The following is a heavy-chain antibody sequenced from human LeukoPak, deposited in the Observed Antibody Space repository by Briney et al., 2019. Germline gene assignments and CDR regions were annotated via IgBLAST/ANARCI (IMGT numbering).Heavy chain of an antibody. J-gene: IGHJ4*02. CDR1: GYTLTELS. CDR3: VSSGSCCGNAALLDY. CDR2: FDPEDGET. D-gene: IGHD1-1*01. Sequence: ASVKVSCKVSGYTLTELSMHWVRQAPGKGLEWMGGFDPEDGETIYAQKFQGRVTMTEDTSTDTAYMELSSLRSEDTAVYYCVSSGSCCGNAALLDYWGQGTLVTVSS. V-gene: IGHV1-24*01.